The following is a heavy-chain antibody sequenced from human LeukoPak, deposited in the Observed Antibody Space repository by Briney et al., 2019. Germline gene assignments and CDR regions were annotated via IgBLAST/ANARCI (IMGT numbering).Heavy chain of an antibody. CDR3: AREGPVGDAFDF. J-gene: IGHJ3*01. CDR1: GFTFSSYA. CDR2: ISYDGSNK. Sequence: PGRSLRLSCAASGFTFSSYAMHWVRQAPGKGLEWVAVISYDGSNKYYADSVKGRFTISRDNSKNTLYLQMNSLRAEDTAVYYWAREGPVGDAFDFGGKGKMVTVS. V-gene: IGHV3-30-3*01.